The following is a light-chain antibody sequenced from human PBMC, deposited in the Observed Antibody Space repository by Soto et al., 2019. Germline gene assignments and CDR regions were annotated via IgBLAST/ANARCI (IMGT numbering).Light chain of an antibody. CDR2: AAS. V-gene: IGKV1-12*01. Sequence: DIQVTQSPSAVSASIGDRVTITCRASQDISDWLAWYQQKPGKDPKLLIFAASSLQSGVPSRFSGSGAGTDFTLTIRSLQPYDFATYYCQQANSFPLTFGGGPKIAIK. CDR1: QDISDW. J-gene: IGKJ4*01. CDR3: QQANSFPLT.